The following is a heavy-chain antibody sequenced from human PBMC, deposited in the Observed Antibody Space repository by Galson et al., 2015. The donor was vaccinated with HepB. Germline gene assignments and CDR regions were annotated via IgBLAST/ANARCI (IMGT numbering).Heavy chain of an antibody. D-gene: IGHD6-19*01. Sequence: SLRLSCAASGFTFRSYSMNWVRQAPGKGLEWVSSISSSNSYIYYADSVKGRFTISRDNAKNSLYLQMNSLRAEDTAVYYCGRKPYSSGWEGNTYYYYGMDVWGQGTTVTVSS. CDR2: ISSSNSYI. V-gene: IGHV3-21*01. CDR1: GFTFRSYS. J-gene: IGHJ6*02. CDR3: GRKPYSSGWEGNTYYYYGMDV.